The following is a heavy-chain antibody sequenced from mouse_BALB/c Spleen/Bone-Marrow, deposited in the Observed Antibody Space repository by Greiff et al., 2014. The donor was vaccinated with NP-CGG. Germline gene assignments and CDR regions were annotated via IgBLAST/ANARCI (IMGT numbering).Heavy chain of an antibody. CDR2: INPSTGYT. CDR1: GYTFTSYW. J-gene: IGHJ3*01. V-gene: IGHV1-7*01. CDR3: ARDDYDAFAY. D-gene: IGHD2-4*01. Sequence: VKLMESGAELAKPGASVKMSCKASGYTFTSYWMHWIKQRPGQGLEWIGYINPSTGYTEYNQTFKGKATLTAVKSSTTAYMQLSSLTSEDSAVYYCARDDYDAFAYWGQGTLATVSA.